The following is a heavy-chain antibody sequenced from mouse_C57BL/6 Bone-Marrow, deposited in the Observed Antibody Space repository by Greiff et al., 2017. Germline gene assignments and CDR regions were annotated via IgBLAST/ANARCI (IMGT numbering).Heavy chain of an antibody. CDR1: GFTFSDYG. CDR2: ISNLAYSI. V-gene: IGHV5-15*01. J-gene: IGHJ1*03. D-gene: IGHD1-1*01. Sequence: EVKLMESGGGLVQPGGSLKLSCAASGFTFSDYGMAWVRQAPRKGPEWVAFISNLAYSIYYADTVTGRFTISRENAKNTLYLEMSSLRSEDTAMYYCARPGSGYGYFDVWGTETTVTVSS. CDR3: ARPGSGYGYFDV.